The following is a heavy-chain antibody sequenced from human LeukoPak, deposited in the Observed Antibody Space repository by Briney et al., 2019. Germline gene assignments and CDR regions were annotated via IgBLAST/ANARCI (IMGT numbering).Heavy chain of an antibody. J-gene: IGHJ4*02. V-gene: IGHV3-53*01. Sequence: TGGSLRLSCAAAGFTVSNNYMTWVRQAPGKGLEWVSVIYSGGSTYYADSVKGRFTISRDNSKNTLYLQMNSLRAEDTAVYYCARSYYYDSSGYYGIDYWGQGTLVTVSS. D-gene: IGHD3-22*01. CDR3: ARSYYYDSSGYYGIDY. CDR2: IYSGGST. CDR1: GFTVSNNY.